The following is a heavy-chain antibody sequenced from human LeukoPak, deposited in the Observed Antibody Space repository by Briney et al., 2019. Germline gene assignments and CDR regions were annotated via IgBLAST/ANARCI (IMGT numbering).Heavy chain of an antibody. J-gene: IGHJ6*03. CDR2: ISAYNGST. V-gene: IGHV1-18*04. D-gene: IGHD1-26*01. Sequence: ASVKISCKASGYTFTGYYMHWVRQAPGQGLEWMGWISAYNGSTNYAQKLQGRVTMTTDTSTSTAYMELRSLRSDDTAVYYCARAMWELPQGYYYMDVWGKGTTVTVSS. CDR3: ARAMWELPQGYYYMDV. CDR1: GYTFTGYY.